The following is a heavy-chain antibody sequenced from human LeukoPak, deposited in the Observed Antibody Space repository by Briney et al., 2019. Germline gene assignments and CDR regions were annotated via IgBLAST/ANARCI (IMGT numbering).Heavy chain of an antibody. V-gene: IGHV5-51*01. D-gene: IGHD1-7*01. CDR2: IHPSNSDT. CDR1: GSSFSTYW. J-gene: IGHJ3*02. Sequence: GESLKISFQDSGSSFSTYWIAWVRQMPGKGLEWMGIIHPSNSDTRYSPAFQGQVTISVATSITTAYLQWSSLKAPDTAIYYCARRTTEAFDIWGQGTKVTVSS. CDR3: ARRTTEAFDI.